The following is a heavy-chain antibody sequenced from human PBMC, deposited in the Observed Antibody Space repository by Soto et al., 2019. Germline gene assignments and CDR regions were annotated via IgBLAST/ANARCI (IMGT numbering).Heavy chain of an antibody. J-gene: IGHJ4*02. CDR3: ATGGTYFDY. CDR1: GGSISSYY. Sequence: SETLSLTCTVSGGSISSYYCSWIRQAAGKGLEWIGRIHTSGSPNYNPSLKSRVTMSADTSKNQFSLKLTSVTAADTAVYYCATGGTYFDYWGQGTLVTVSS. CDR2: IHTSGSP. V-gene: IGHV4-4*07.